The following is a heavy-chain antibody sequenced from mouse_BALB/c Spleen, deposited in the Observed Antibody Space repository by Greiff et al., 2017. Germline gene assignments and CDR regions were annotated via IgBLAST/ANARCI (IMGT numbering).Heavy chain of an antibody. J-gene: IGHJ2*01. CDR2: ISYSGST. V-gene: IGHV3-2*02. CDR3: ARRDLLLRSYYFDY. Sequence: EVMLVESGPGLVKPSQSLSLTCTVTGYSITSDYAWNWIRQFPGNKLEWMGYISYSGSTSYNPSLKSRISITRDTSKNQFFLQLNSVTTEDTATYYCARRDLLLRSYYFDYWGQGTTLTVSS. CDR1: GYSITSDYA. D-gene: IGHD1-1*01.